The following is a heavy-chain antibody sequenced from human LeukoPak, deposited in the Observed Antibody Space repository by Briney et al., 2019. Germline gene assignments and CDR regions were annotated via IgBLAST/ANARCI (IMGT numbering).Heavy chain of an antibody. CDR3: ARGDILTGYFCCFDY. V-gene: IGHV3-21*01. CDR1: GFTFSSYS. J-gene: IGHJ4*02. Sequence: GGSLRLSCAASGFTFSSYSMNWVRQAPGKGLEWVSSISSSSSYIYYADSVKGRFTISRDNAKNSLYLQMNSLRAEDTAVYYCARGDILTGYFCCFDYWGQGSLVIVSS. CDR2: ISSSSSYI. D-gene: IGHD3-9*01.